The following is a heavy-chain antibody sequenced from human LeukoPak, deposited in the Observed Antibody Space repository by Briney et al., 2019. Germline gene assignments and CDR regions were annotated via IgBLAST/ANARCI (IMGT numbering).Heavy chain of an antibody. CDR3: ARNRYYYGSGNYGVPNWFDP. CDR2: IYYSGST. J-gene: IGHJ5*02. D-gene: IGHD3-10*01. CDR1: GGSISSSSYY. V-gene: IGHV4-39*07. Sequence: SETLSLTCTVSGGSISSSSYYWGWIRQPPGKGLEWIGSIYYSGSTYYNPSLKSRVTISVDASKNQFSLKLSSVTAADTAVYYCARNRYYYGSGNYGVPNWFDPWGQGTLVTVSS.